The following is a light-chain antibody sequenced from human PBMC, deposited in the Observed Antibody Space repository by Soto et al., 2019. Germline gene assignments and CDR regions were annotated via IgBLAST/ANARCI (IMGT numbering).Light chain of an antibody. J-gene: IGLJ1*01. CDR2: GDY. Sequence: QSVLTQPPSASGTPGQRVSISCSGSSSNIGSEAVNWFQHLPGTTPKLLIYGDYQRPSGVPDRFSGSRSGTSASLAISGLQSQDEADYYCAAWDYSLNAYVFGTGTKVTVL. CDR1: SSNIGSEA. V-gene: IGLV1-44*01. CDR3: AAWDYSLNAYV.